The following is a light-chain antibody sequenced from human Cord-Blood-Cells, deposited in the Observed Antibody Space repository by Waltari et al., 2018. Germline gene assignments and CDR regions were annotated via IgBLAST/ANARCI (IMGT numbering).Light chain of an antibody. J-gene: IGKJ2*01. CDR2: AAS. V-gene: IGKV1-6*01. CDR1: QGIRND. Sequence: AIQMTQSPSSLSASVGDRVTITCRTSQGIRNDLGWYQQKPGKAPKLLIYAASSLQSGVPSRFSCSGSVTDFTLTISSLQPEDFATYYCLQDYNYPYTFGQGTKLEIK. CDR3: LQDYNYPYT.